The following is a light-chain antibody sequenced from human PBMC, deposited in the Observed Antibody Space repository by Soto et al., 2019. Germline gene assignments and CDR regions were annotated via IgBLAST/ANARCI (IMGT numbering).Light chain of an antibody. CDR1: QSFSFW. J-gene: IGKJ1*01. V-gene: IGKV1-5*03. Sequence: DIQMTQSPSTLSASVGDRVTITCRASQSFSFWLAWYQQKPGKAPKLLIYKWSSLESEVPSRFRGSGSGTELTLTISRLLPDDFAFYYCQQYNTCAPLGQRTNVQFK. CDR2: KWS. CDR3: QQYNTCAP.